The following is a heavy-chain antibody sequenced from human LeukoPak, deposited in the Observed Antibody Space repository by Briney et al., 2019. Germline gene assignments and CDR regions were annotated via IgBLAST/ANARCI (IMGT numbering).Heavy chain of an antibody. Sequence: SETLSLTCAVYGGSFSGYYWSWIRQPPGKGLEWIGEINHSGSTNYNPSLKSRVTISVDTSKNQFSLKLSSVTAADTAVYYCARVTLPVWSGYLVYWGQGTLVTVSS. CDR3: ARVTLPVWSGYLVY. D-gene: IGHD3-3*01. CDR1: GGSFSGYY. J-gene: IGHJ4*02. CDR2: INHSGST. V-gene: IGHV4-34*01.